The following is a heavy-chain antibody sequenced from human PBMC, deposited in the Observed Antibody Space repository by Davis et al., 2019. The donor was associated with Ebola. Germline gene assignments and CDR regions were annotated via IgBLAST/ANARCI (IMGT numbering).Heavy chain of an antibody. CDR1: GVTFSNAW. CDR2: IKSKGDGGTT. J-gene: IGHJ4*02. V-gene: IGHV3-15*01. Sequence: GSLRPSCAASGVTFSNAWMNWVRQAPGKGLEWVGRIKSKGDGGTTFYAASVKGRFTISRDDSENTVYLYMNSLKSEDTAVYYCARDVPLTFDYRGQGTLVTVSS. CDR3: ARDVPLTFDY. D-gene: IGHD2-21*02.